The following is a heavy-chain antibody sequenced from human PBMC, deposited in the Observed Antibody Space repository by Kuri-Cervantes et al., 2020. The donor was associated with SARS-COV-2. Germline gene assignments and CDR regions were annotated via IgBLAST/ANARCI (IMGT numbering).Heavy chain of an antibody. CDR2: ISGSGGST. Sequence: GGSLRLTCAASGFTFSSYGMHWVRQAPGKGLEWVSAISGSGGSTYYADSVKGRFTISRDNSKNTLYLQMNSLRAEDTAVYYCAKDYRITMVRVGAFDIWGQGTMVTVSS. CDR3: AKDYRITMVRVGAFDI. D-gene: IGHD3-10*01. V-gene: IGHV3-23*01. CDR1: GFTFSSYG. J-gene: IGHJ3*02.